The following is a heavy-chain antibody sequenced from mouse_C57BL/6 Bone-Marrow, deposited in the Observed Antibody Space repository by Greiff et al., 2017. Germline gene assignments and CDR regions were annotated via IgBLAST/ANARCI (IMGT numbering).Heavy chain of an antibody. CDR2: INPNNGGT. D-gene: IGHD1-1*01. CDR1: GYTFTDYN. J-gene: IGHJ4*01. Sequence: EVMLVESGPELVKPGASVKIPCKASGYTFTDYNMDWVKQSHGKSLEWIGDINPNNGGTIYNQKFKGKATLTVDKSSSTAYMELRSLTSEDTAVYYCARRTVYAMDYWGQGTSVTVSS. V-gene: IGHV1-18*01. CDR3: ARRTVYAMDY.